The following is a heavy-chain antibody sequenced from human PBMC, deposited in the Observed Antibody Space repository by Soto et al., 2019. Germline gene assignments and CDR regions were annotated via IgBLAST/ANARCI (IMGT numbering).Heavy chain of an antibody. CDR2: ISATGGST. D-gene: IGHD3-16*02. J-gene: IGHJ4*02. CDR3: ANAEHPRRSIGFDY. CDR1: GFTFATYV. V-gene: IGHV3-23*01. Sequence: PVGSLRLSCAGSGFTFATYVMTWVRRAPGKGLEWVSSISATGGSTYYAGSVKGRFTISRDNSKNTLFLQMNSLRAEDTAIYYCANAEHPRRSIGFDYWGQGTLVTVSS.